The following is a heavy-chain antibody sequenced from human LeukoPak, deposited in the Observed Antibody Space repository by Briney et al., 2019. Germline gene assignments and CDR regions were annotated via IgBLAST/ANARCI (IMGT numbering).Heavy chain of an antibody. CDR3: AKAPYYSYYCMDV. CDR2: IRYDGSNK. V-gene: IGHV3-30*02. CDR1: GFTFSSYG. J-gene: IGHJ6*03. Sequence: GGSLRLSCAASGFTFSSYGMHWVRQAPGKGLEWVAFIRYDGSNKYYADSVKGRFTISRDNSKNTLYLQMNSLRAEDTAVYYCAKAPYYSYYCMDVWGKGTTVTVSS.